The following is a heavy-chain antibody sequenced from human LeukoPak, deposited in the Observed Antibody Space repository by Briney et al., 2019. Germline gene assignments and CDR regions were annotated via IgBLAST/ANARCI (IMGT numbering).Heavy chain of an antibody. D-gene: IGHD5-12*01. CDR3: TTSGGRYSGYDYFDY. J-gene: IGHJ4*02. Sequence: GGSLRLSCAASGFMFDDYTMHWVRQGPGKGLEWVSLINWDGDITYYADSVKGRFTISRDDSKNTLYLQMNSLKTEDTAVYYCTTSGGRYSGYDYFDYWGQGTLVTVSS. CDR2: INWDGDIT. V-gene: IGHV3-43*01. CDR1: GFMFDDYT.